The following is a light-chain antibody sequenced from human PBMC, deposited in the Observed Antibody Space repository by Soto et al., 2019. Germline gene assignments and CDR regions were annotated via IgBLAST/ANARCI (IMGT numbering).Light chain of an antibody. CDR2: DAS. CDR1: QSVSSSY. Sequence: EIVMTQSPATLSVSPGEIVTLSFRASQSVSSSYLTWYQQKPGQAPRLLIYDASNRATGIPARFSGSGSGTDFTLTISSLEPEDFAVYYCQQRSNWPTFGQGTRLEIK. J-gene: IGKJ5*01. V-gene: IGKV3D-20*02. CDR3: QQRSNWPT.